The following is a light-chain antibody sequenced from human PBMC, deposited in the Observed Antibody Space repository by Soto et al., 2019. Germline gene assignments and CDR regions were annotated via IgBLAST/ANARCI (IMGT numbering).Light chain of an antibody. V-gene: IGLV1-44*01. CDR1: SSNIGTNT. J-gene: IGLJ1*01. CDR2: KTN. CDR3: AAWDDSLNGYV. Sequence: QSVLTQPPSASGTPGQRVTISCSGSSSNIGTNTANWYQQLPGTAPKLIIYKTNQRPSGVPDRFSGSKSGTSASLAISGLQSEDAADYYCAAWDDSLNGYVVGTGTKVTVL.